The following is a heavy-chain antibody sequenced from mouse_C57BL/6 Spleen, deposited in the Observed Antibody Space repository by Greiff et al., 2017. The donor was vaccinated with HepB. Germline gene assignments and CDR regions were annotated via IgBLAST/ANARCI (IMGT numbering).Heavy chain of an antibody. CDR1: GFTFSSYA. CDR3: ARDRGSHYFDY. Sequence: EVHLVESGGGLVKPGGSLKLSCAASGFTFSSYAMSWVRQTPEKRLEWVATISDGGSYTYYPDNVKGRFTISRDNAKNNLYLQMSHLKSEDTAMYYCARDRGSHYFDYWGQGTTLTVSS. J-gene: IGHJ2*01. D-gene: IGHD3-3*01. V-gene: IGHV5-4*01. CDR2: ISDGGSYT.